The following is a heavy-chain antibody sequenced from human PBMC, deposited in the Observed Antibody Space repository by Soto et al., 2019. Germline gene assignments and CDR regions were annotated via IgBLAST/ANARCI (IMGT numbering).Heavy chain of an antibody. J-gene: IGHJ6*02. CDR2: IKQDGSEK. CDR3: ASATGGYCSGGSCYYYYGMDV. CDR1: GFTFSSYW. D-gene: IGHD2-15*01. V-gene: IGHV3-7*01. Sequence: AGGSLRLSCAASGFTFSSYWMSWVRQAPGKGLEWVANIKQDGSEKYYVDSVKGRFTISRDNAKNSLYLQMNSLRAEDTAVYYCASATGGYCSGGSCYYYYGMDVWGQGTTVTVSS.